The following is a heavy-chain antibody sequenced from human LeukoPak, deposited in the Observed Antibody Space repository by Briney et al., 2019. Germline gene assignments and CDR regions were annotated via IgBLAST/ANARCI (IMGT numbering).Heavy chain of an antibody. Sequence: GGWLRLFCAASGFIFSSYDMIWVRHPVGRGRVEGSYISSSGSTIYYADPVKGRFTISRDNAKNSLYLQMNSLRAEDTAVYYGARGEYSYGYTYFDYWGQGTLVTVSS. CDR3: ARGEYSYGYTYFDY. CDR1: GFIFSSYD. CDR2: ISSSGSTI. J-gene: IGHJ4*02. D-gene: IGHD5-18*01. V-gene: IGHV3-48*03.